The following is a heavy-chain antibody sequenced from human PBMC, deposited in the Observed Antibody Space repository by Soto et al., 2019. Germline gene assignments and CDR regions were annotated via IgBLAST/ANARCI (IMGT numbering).Heavy chain of an antibody. CDR3: VRSGDDYGSYIDY. Sequence: PSETLSLTGAVSGYSISSGYYWAWVRQPPGKEMEWIGSINYRGNSFYNPSLKSRVTISVDTSKNQGSLKVSSVTAADKAVYYCVRSGDDYGSYIDYWGQGTLVTVSS. CDR1: GYSISSGYY. CDR2: INYRGNS. D-gene: IGHD4-17*01. J-gene: IGHJ4*02. V-gene: IGHV4-38-2*01.